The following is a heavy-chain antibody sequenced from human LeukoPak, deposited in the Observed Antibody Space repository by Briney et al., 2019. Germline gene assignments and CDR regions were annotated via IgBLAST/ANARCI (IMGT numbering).Heavy chain of an antibody. D-gene: IGHD5-18*01. CDR2: IKQDGSEK. J-gene: IGHJ4*02. CDR1: GFTFSSYW. V-gene: IGHV3-7*01. CDR3: AKVKDTAFDY. Sequence: GGSLRLSCAASGFTFSSYWMNWVRQAPGKGLEWVANIKQDGSEKYYVDSVKGRFTISRDNAKNSLYLQMNSLRAEDTAEYYCAKVKDTAFDYWGQGTLVTVSS.